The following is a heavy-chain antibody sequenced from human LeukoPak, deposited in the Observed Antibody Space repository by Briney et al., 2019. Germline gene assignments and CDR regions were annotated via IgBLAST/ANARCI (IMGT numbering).Heavy chain of an antibody. CDR2: IYYSGST. CDR3: ASWGYYYDSSGFWFDP. V-gene: IGHV4-39*01. CDR1: GGSISSSSCY. J-gene: IGHJ5*02. D-gene: IGHD3-22*01. Sequence: PSETLSLTCTVSGGSISSSSCYWGWIRQPPGKGLEWIGSIYYSGSTYYNPSLKSRVTISVDTSKNQFSLKLSSVTAADTAVYYCASWGYYYDSSGFWFDPWGQGTLVTVSS.